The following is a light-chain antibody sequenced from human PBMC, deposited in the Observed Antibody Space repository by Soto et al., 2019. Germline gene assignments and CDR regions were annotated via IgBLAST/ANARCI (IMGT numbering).Light chain of an antibody. CDR1: QSISSY. Sequence: DIQMTQSPSPLSASVGDRVTITCRASQSISSYLNWYQQKPGQAPKLLIYAASSLQSGVPSRFSGSASGTDFTITISSLQPEHVQTYYCQQSYSTPRKFGQGTKVDIK. J-gene: IGKJ1*01. V-gene: IGKV1-39*01. CDR3: QQSYSTPRK. CDR2: AAS.